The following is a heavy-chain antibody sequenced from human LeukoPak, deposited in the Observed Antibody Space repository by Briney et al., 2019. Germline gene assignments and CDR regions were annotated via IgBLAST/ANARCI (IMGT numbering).Heavy chain of an antibody. D-gene: IGHD3/OR15-3a*01. J-gene: IGHJ4*02. CDR3: ARSNDLWLPATFDY. CDR2: INPNSGGT. Sequence: GASVKVSCKASGYTFTGYYMHWVRQAPGQGLEWMGWINPNSGGTNYAQKFQGWVTMTRDMSISTAYMELSRLRSDDTAVYYCARSNDLWLPATFDYWGQGTLVTVSS. V-gene: IGHV1-2*04. CDR1: GYTFTGYY.